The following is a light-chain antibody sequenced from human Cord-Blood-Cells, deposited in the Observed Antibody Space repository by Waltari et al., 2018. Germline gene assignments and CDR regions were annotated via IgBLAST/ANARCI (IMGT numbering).Light chain of an antibody. CDR3: QQSYSTPQT. CDR2: AAS. V-gene: IGKV1-39*01. J-gene: IGKJ1*01. Sequence: DIQMTQSPSSLSASVGDRVTITCRASQSISSYLNWYQRKPGKAPKLLIYAASSLQSGIPSRFSGNRSGTDFTLTISSLQPEDVTTYYWQQSYSTPQTFGQGTKVEIK. CDR1: QSISSY.